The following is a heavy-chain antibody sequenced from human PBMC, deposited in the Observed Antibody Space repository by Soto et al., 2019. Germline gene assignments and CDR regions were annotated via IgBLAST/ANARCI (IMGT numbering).Heavy chain of an antibody. J-gene: IGHJ4*02. CDR3: ARGDGFNYYFDY. CDR1: GGTFSGAG. V-gene: IGHV1-69*18. CDR2: HIPMFGST. Sequence: QVHLVQSGAEVRQPGSSVRVSCKASGGTFSGAGVSWVRQAPGQGLEWMGNHIPMFGSTNYAEKFQGRLTISADAPATTAYMDLSSLRSDDTAVYYCARGDGFNYYFDYWCQGALVTVSS. D-gene: IGHD1-1*01.